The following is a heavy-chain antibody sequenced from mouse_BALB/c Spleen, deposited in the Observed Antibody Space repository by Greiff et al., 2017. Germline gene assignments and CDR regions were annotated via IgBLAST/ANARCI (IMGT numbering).Heavy chain of an antibody. D-gene: IGHD2-4*01. J-gene: IGHJ4*01. V-gene: IGHV14-3*02. Sequence: VQLQQSGAELVKPGASVKLSCTASGFNIKDTYMHWVKQRPEQGLEWIGRIDPANGNTKYDPKFQGKATITADTSSNTAYLQLSSLTSEDTAVYYCASLYDYDDGYAMDDWGQGTSVTVSS. CDR2: IDPANGNT. CDR1: GFNIKDTY. CDR3: ASLYDYDDGYAMDD.